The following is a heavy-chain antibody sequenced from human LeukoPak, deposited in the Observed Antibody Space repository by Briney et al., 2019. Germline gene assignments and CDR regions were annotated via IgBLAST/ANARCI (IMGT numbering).Heavy chain of an antibody. D-gene: IGHD2-2*01. CDR2: ISSSSSYI. CDR3: ARRFEDIVVVPADDAFDI. CDR1: GFTFSSYS. J-gene: IGHJ3*02. V-gene: IGHV3-21*01. Sequence: GGSLRLSCAASGFTFSSYSMNWVRQAPGEGLEWVSSISSSSSYIYYADSVKGRFTISRDNAKNSLYLQMNSLRAEDTAVYYCARRFEDIVVVPADDAFDIWGQGTMVTVSS.